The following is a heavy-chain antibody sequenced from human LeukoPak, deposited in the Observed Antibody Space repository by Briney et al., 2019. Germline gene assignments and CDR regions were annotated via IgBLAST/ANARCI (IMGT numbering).Heavy chain of an antibody. CDR1: GFSVSDNY. Sequence: GGSLRLSCAVSGFSVSDNYLSWVRQTPGKGLEWLSLISSRGDTYYADSVKGRFTISRDTSKNTLFLQISALRDEDTAIYYCAKKLFTGMGYYFDSWGQGTLVTVSS. CDR2: ISSRGDT. V-gene: IGHV3-53*01. D-gene: IGHD3-10*01. CDR3: AKKLFTGMGYYFDS. J-gene: IGHJ4*02.